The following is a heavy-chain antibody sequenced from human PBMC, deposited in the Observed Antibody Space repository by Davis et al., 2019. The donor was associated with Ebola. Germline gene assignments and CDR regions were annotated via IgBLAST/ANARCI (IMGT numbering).Heavy chain of an antibody. CDR1: GGSFNGYY. V-gene: IGHV4-34*01. CDR3: ARDQRWFDP. D-gene: IGHD6-25*01. J-gene: IGHJ5*02. CDR2: INHSGST. Sequence: MPSETLSLTCAVYGGSFNGYYWSWIRQPPGKGLEWIGEINHSGSTNYNPSLKSRVTISVDTSKNQFSLKLSSVTAADTAVYYCARDQRWFDPWGQGTLVTVSS.